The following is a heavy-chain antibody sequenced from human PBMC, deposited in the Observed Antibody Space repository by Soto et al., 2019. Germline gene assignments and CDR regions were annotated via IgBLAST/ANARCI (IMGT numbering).Heavy chain of an antibody. CDR1: GGSISSYY. CDR3: ARAVTMIVVVSAFDI. CDR2: IYYSGST. J-gene: IGHJ3*02. D-gene: IGHD3-22*01. Sequence: QVQLQESGPGLVKPSETLSLTCTVSGGSISSYYWSWIRQPPGKGLEWIGYIYYSGSTNYNPSLKSRVTISVDTSKNQFSLKLSSVTAADTAVYYCARAVTMIVVVSAFDIWGQGTMVTVSS. V-gene: IGHV4-59*01.